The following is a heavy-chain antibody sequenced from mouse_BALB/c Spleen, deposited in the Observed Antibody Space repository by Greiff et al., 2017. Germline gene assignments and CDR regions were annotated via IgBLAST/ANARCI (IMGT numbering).Heavy chain of an antibody. V-gene: IGHV1-63*02. CDR2: IYPGGGYT. D-gene: IGHD2-4*01. Sequence: VKLQESGAELVRPGTSVKISCKASGYTFTNYWLGWVKQRPGHGLEWIGDIYPGGGYTNYNEKFKGKATLTADTSSSTVYMQLSSLTSEDSAVYFCARSTMTPDGFAYWGQGTLVTVSA. J-gene: IGHJ3*01. CDR1: GYTFTNYW. CDR3: ARSTMTPDGFAY.